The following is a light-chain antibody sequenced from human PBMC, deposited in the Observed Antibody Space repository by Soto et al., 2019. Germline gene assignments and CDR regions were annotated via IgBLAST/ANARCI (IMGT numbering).Light chain of an antibody. CDR1: SSDVGSYNL. Sequence: QSALTQPASVSGSPGQSITISCTGTSSDVGSYNLVSWYQQHPGKAPKLMIYEVSKRPSGVSNRFSGSKSGNTASLTISGLQAEDEADYFCCSYAGSSTPYFFGTGTKLTAL. J-gene: IGLJ1*01. CDR2: EVS. V-gene: IGLV2-23*02. CDR3: CSYAGSSTPYF.